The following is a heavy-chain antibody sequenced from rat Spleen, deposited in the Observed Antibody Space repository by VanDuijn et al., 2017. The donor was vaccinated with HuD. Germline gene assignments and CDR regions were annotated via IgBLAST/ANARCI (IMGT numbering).Heavy chain of an antibody. CDR2: ISYDGSST. CDR3: ARYFVAADYYVMDA. CDR1: GFTFSDYY. Sequence: EVQLVESDGGLVQPGRSLKLSCAASGFTFSDYYMAWVRQAPTKGLEWVATISYDGSSTYYRDSVKGRFTISRDNAKSTLYLQMDSLRSEDTATYYCARYFVAADYYVMDAWGQGASVTVSS. V-gene: IGHV5-29*01. J-gene: IGHJ4*01. D-gene: IGHD1-2*01.